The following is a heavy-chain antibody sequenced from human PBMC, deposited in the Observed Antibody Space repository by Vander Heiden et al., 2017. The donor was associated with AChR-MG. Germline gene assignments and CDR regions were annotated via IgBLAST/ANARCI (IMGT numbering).Heavy chain of an antibody. Sequence: QITLKESGPTLVKPTQTLTLTCTFPGFSLRTSGVGVGWIRQPPGKALEWLALIYWDDDKRYSPSLKSRLTITKDTSKNQVVLTMTNMDPVDTATYYCAHLTVAGPFDYWCQGTLVTVSS. J-gene: IGHJ4*02. D-gene: IGHD6-19*01. CDR3: AHLTVAGPFDY. CDR2: IYWDDDK. CDR1: GFSLRTSGVG. V-gene: IGHV2-5*02.